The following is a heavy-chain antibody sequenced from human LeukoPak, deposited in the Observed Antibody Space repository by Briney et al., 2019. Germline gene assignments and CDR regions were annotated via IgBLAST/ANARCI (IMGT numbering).Heavy chain of an antibody. D-gene: IGHD2-2*01. CDR1: GGSISSSSYY. V-gene: IGHV4-39*07. CDR3: ARNIVVVPAATHELYFDY. Sequence: SETLSLTCTVSGGSISSSSYYWGWIRQPPGKGLEWIGSISYSGSTYYTPSLRSRVTISVDTSKNQFSLKLSSVTAADTAVYYCARNIVVVPAATHELYFDYWGQGTLVTVSS. CDR2: ISYSGST. J-gene: IGHJ4*02.